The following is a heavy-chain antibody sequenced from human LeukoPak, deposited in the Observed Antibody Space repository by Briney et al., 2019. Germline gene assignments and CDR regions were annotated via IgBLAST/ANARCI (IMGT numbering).Heavy chain of an antibody. J-gene: IGHJ6*03. V-gene: IGHV4-59*01. CDR2: IYYSGRT. D-gene: IGHD3-3*01. CDR3: ASGPDFYMDV. CDR1: GGSISSNY. Sequence: PSETLSLTCTISGGSISSNYWSWIRQPPVKGLEWIGYIYYSGRTKNNPSLKSRVTISVDTSKNQFSLKLSSGTAADTAVYYCASGPDFYMDVWGKGTTVTVSS.